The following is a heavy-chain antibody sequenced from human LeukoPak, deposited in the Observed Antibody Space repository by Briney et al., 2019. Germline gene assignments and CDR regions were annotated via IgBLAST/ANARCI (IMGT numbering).Heavy chain of an antibody. CDR1: GFTFSSYA. J-gene: IGHJ4*02. D-gene: IGHD3-3*01. Sequence: PGRSLRLSCAASGFTFSSYAMHWVRQAPGKGLEWVAVISYDGSNKYYADSVKGRFTISRDNSKNTLYLQMNSLRAEDTAVYYCAKGGITANGLTVDYWGQGTLVTVSS. CDR2: ISYDGSNK. V-gene: IGHV3-30*01. CDR3: AKGGITANGLTVDY.